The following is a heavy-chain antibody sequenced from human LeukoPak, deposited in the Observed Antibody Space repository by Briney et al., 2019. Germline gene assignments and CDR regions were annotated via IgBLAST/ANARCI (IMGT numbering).Heavy chain of an antibody. J-gene: IGHJ4*02. CDR1: GFTFTTYW. D-gene: IGHD2-8*02. CDR3: VTYSTGLYKGLEF. CDR2: INQDGTDK. Sequence: GGSLRLSCAASGFTFTTYWMSWIRQAPGRGLEWVANINQDGTDKYYVDSVKGRFTFSRDNAQNSLYLQMSSLRVEDTAVYYCVTYSTGLYKGLEFWGQGTQVTVSS. V-gene: IGHV3-7*03.